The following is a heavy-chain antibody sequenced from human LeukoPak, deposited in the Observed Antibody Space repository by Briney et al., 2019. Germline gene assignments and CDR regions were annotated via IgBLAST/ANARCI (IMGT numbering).Heavy chain of an antibody. Sequence: SVKVSCKASGGTFSSYAISWGRQAPGQGLEWMGGIIPIFGTANYAQKFQGRVTITADESTSTAYMELSSLRSEDTAVYYCAREADCSSTSCYTGNFDYWGQGTLVTVSS. D-gene: IGHD2-2*02. CDR3: AREADCSSTSCYTGNFDY. J-gene: IGHJ4*02. CDR2: IIPIFGTA. CDR1: GGTFSSYA. V-gene: IGHV1-69*13.